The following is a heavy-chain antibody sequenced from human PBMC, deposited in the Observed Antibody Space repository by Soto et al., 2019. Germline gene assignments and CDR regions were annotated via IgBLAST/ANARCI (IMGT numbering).Heavy chain of an antibody. CDR1: GGSISSSSYY. Sequence: PSETLSLTCTVSGGSISSSSYYWGWIRQPPGKGLEWIGSIYYSGSTYYNPSLKSRVTISVDTSKNQFSLKLSSVTAADTAVYYCACNMVRGVIHYYYYGMDVWGQGTTVTVSS. CDR2: IYYSGST. CDR3: ACNMVRGVIHYYYYGMDV. J-gene: IGHJ6*02. D-gene: IGHD3-10*01. V-gene: IGHV4-39*01.